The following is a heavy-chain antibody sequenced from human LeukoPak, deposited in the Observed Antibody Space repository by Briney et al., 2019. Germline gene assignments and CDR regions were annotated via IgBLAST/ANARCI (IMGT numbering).Heavy chain of an antibody. D-gene: IGHD4-11*01. CDR1: GYSIRSGYQ. CDR3: ARAEVNDYNRY. V-gene: IGHV4-38-2*01. CDR2: INYSGRT. J-gene: IGHJ4*02. Sequence: SETLSLTCSVSGYSIRSGYQWGWIRQAPGKGLEWIGSINYSGRTYDNPSLKSRVTISIDTSKNQIFLKLRSTTAADTAHYYCARAEVNDYNRYWGQGILVIVSS.